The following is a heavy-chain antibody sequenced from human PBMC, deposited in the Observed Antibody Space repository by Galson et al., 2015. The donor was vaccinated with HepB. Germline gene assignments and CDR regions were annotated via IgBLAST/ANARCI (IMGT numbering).Heavy chain of an antibody. V-gene: IGHV3-30*03. D-gene: IGHD3-3*01. Sequence: SLRLSCAASGFTFSSYGMHWVRQAPGKGLEWVAFISYDGSNTYYGESVKGRFTMSRDISKNTVSLQMNSLRAEDTAVYYCAREPYFGFWSGCFDYWGQGTLVTVSS. J-gene: IGHJ4*02. CDR3: AREPYFGFWSGCFDY. CDR2: ISYDGSNT. CDR1: GFTFSSYG.